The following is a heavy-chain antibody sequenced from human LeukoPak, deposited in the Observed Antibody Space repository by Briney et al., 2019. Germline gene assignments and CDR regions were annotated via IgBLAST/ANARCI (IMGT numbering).Heavy chain of an antibody. CDR1: GGSISSYY. J-gene: IGHJ5*02. D-gene: IGHD2-8*01. CDR2: IYTSGST. Sequence: SETLSLTCTVSGGSISSYYWSWIRQPAGEGLEWIGRIYTSGSTNYNPSLKSRVTMSVDTSKNQFSLKLSSVTAADTAVYYCAREGAPIVLMVYDAVGWFDPWGQGTLVTVSS. V-gene: IGHV4-4*07. CDR3: AREGAPIVLMVYDAVGWFDP.